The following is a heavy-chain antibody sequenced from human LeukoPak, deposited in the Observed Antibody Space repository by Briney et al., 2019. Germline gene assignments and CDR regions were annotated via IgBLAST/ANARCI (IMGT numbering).Heavy chain of an antibody. D-gene: IGHD2-2*01. V-gene: IGHV1-2*02. CDR3: ARVRPIVAGAMGVEEKWFDP. J-gene: IGHJ5*02. CDR2: NNSKSGGT. CDR1: GYTFTNYY. Sequence: ASVKVSCKASGYTFTNYYMHWVRQAPGQGLEWMGWNNSKSGGTKYGQKFQGRVTMTRDTSISTAYMDLSRLKSDDTAVYYCARVRPIVAGAMGVEEKWFDPWGQGTLVTVSS.